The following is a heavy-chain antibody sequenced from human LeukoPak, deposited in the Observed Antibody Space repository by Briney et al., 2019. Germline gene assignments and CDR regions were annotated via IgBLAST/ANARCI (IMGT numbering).Heavy chain of an antibody. D-gene: IGHD3-10*01. CDR2: ISAYNGNT. Sequence: ASVKVSCKASGYTFTSYGVSWVRQAPGQGLMWMGWISAYNGNTNYAQNLQGRVTMTTDTSTSTAYMELRSLRSDDTAVYYCARGDYGSGSSRYFDYWGQGTLVTVSS. CDR1: GYTFTSYG. J-gene: IGHJ4*02. V-gene: IGHV1-18*01. CDR3: ARGDYGSGSSRYFDY.